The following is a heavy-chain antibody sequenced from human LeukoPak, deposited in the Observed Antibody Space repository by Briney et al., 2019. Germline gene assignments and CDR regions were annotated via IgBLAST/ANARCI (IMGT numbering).Heavy chain of an antibody. CDR3: ARVDGGNSGAYFDY. J-gene: IGHJ4*02. V-gene: IGHV1-69*13. CDR2: IIPIFGTA. CDR1: GGTFSSYA. D-gene: IGHD4-23*01. Sequence: WASVKVSCKASGGTFSSYAISWVRQAPGQGLEWMGGIIPIFGTANYAQKFQGRVTITADESTSTAYMELSSLRSEDTAVYYCARVDGGNSGAYFDYWGQGTLVTVSS.